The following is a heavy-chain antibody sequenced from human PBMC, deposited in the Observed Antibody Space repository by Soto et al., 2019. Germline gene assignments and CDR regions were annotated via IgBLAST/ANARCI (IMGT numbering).Heavy chain of an antibody. CDR3: ARDGFIVATISRGFDP. CDR2: IYYSGST. J-gene: IGHJ5*02. CDR1: GGSISSGGYC. Sequence: SETLSLTCTVSGGSISSGGYCWSWIRQHPGKGLEWIGYIYYSGSTYYNPSLKSRVTISVDTSKNQFSLKLSSVTAADTAVYYCARDGFIVATISRGFDPWGQGTLVTVSS. V-gene: IGHV4-31*03. D-gene: IGHD5-12*01.